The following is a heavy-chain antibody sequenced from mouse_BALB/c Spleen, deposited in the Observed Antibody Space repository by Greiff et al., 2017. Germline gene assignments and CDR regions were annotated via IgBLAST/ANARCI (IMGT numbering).Heavy chain of an antibody. CDR1: GFSLTSYG. CDR3: ARDRGVTTGLYAMDY. Sequence: VKLEESGPGLVAPSQSLSISCTVSGFSLTSYGVHWVRQPPGQGLEWLGVIWAGGSTNYNSALMSRLSISKDNSKSQVFLKMNSLQTDDTAMYYCARDRGVTTGLYAMDYWGQGTSVTVSS. J-gene: IGHJ4*01. CDR2: IWAGGST. D-gene: IGHD2-2*01. V-gene: IGHV2-9*02.